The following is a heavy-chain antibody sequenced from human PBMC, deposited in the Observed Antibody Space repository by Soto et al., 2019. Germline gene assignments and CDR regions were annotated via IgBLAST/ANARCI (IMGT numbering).Heavy chain of an antibody. Sequence: SETLSLTCTVSGGSISSYYWSWIRQPPGKGLEWIGYIYYSGSTNYNPSLKSRVTISVDTSKNQFSLKLSSVTAADTAVYYCARHSCSGGSCYLFDYWGQGTLVTV. J-gene: IGHJ4*02. V-gene: IGHV4-59*08. D-gene: IGHD2-15*01. CDR3: ARHSCSGGSCYLFDY. CDR2: IYYSGST. CDR1: GGSISSYY.